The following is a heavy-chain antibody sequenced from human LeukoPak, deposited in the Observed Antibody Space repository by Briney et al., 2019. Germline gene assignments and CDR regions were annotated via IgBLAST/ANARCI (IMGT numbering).Heavy chain of an antibody. D-gene: IGHD1-26*01. CDR2: ISGSSGTI. V-gene: IGHV3-48*02. J-gene: IGHJ4*02. Sequence: GGSLRLSCAASGFTFLGQSMNWVRQAPGKGLGWISHISGSSGTIQYADSVKGRFTVSRDNVKNSLCLQMNSLRDEDTAVYYCARSWDKLDFWGQGTLVTVSS. CDR3: ARSWDKLDF. CDR1: GFTFLGQS.